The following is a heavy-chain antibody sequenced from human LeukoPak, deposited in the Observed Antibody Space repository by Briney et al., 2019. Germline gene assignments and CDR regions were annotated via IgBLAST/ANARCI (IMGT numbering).Heavy chain of an antibody. Sequence: QPGGSLGLSCAAPGFTFSSYAMSWVRQAPGKGLEWVSAISGSGGSTKYADSVKGRFTISRDNSKDTLYLQMNSLKAEDTAVYYCATDSGYSYVDSWGQGTLVTVSS. V-gene: IGHV3-23*01. D-gene: IGHD5-18*01. CDR1: GFTFSSYA. J-gene: IGHJ4*02. CDR3: ATDSGYSYVDS. CDR2: ISGSGGST.